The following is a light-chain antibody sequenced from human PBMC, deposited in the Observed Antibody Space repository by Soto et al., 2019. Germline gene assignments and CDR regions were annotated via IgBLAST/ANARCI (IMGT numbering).Light chain of an antibody. CDR2: GAS. CDR1: LSISVSY. Sequence: EVVLTQSPGTQSLSPGERATLSCGARLSISVSYLAWYQQIPGHAPRLLIYGASSRATDIPDRFSGSGSGADFILTISRLETEDFAVYYCQQYGTSITFGQGTRLEIK. V-gene: IGKV3-20*01. CDR3: QQYGTSIT. J-gene: IGKJ5*01.